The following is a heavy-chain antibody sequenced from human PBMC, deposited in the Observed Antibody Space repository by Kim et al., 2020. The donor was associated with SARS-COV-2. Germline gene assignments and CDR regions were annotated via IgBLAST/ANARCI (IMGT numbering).Heavy chain of an antibody. CDR2: IKQDGSEK. CDR3: ARDPMGGVKLPSYAWDY. V-gene: IGHV3-7*01. D-gene: IGHD3-16*01. Sequence: GGSLRLSFAASGFTFSSYWMSWVRQAPGKGLEWVANIKQDGSEKYYVDSVKGRFTISRDNAKNSLYLQMNSLRVEDTAVYYCARDPMGGVKLPSYAWDYWGQGTLVTVSS. CDR1: GFTFSSYW. J-gene: IGHJ4*02.